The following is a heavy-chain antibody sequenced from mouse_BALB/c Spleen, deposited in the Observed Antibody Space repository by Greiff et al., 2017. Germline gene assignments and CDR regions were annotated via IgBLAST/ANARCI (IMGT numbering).Heavy chain of an antibody. J-gene: IGHJ2*01. V-gene: IGHV5-17*02. Sequence: EVKVVESGGGLVQPGGSRKLSCAASGFTFSSFGMHWVRQAPEKGLEWVAYISSGSSTIYYADTVKGRFTISRDNPKNNLFLQMTSLRSEDTAMYYCARTPYGYYFDYWGQGTTRTVSA. D-gene: IGHD1-1*01. CDR2: ISSGSSTI. CDR1: GFTFSSFG. CDR3: ARTPYGYYFDY.